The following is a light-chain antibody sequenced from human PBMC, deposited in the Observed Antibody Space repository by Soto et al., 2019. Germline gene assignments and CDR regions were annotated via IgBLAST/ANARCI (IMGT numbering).Light chain of an antibody. Sequence: QSVLTQPASVSGSPGQSIAISCTGVRTDVADGYDYVSWYQQHPGQAPQLIIYDVSNRPSGVSDRFSGSKSGNTASLTISGLQAEDEAEYYCTSCTSRTPFYVFGTGTKVTVL. CDR1: RTDVADGYDY. J-gene: IGLJ1*01. V-gene: IGLV2-14*03. CDR2: DVS. CDR3: TSCTSRTPFYV.